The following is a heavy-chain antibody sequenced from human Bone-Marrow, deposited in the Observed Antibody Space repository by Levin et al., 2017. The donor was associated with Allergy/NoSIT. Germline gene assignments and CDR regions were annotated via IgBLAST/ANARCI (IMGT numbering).Heavy chain of an antibody. J-gene: IGHJ5*02. CDR1: GFTFSDYY. Sequence: PGGSLRLSCAASGFTFSDYYMSWIRQAPGKGLEWVSYISSSGSTIYYADSVKGRFTISRDNAKNSLYLQMNSLRAEDTAVYYCARDGYYDFWSGYVRVRQRFRFDPWGQGTLVTVSS. CDR2: ISSSGSTI. V-gene: IGHV3-11*01. CDR3: ARDGYYDFWSGYVRVRQRFRFDP. D-gene: IGHD3-3*01.